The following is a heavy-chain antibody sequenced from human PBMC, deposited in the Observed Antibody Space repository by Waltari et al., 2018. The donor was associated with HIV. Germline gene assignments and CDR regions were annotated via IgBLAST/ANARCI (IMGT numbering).Heavy chain of an antibody. Sequence: QLQLQASGPGLVKPSETLSLNCTVSGGSISSSSYYWGWIRKAPGKGLEWIGSIYYRGSTCYASSLKSRVTRSVYTSKNQFSLKLRSVTASDTAVYYCARLVYSSMGYCGQGTLVTVSS. CDR2: IYYRGST. V-gene: IGHV4-39*01. J-gene: IGHJ4*02. CDR1: GGSISSSSYY. D-gene: IGHD6-19*01. CDR3: ARLVYSSMGY.